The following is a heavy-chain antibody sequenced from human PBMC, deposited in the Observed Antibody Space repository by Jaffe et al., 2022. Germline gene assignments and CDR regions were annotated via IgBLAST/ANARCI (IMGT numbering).Heavy chain of an antibody. J-gene: IGHJ3*02. V-gene: IGHV4-59*12. CDR1: GGSISNYY. D-gene: IGHD3-22*01. CDR3: ARDRHSSGYYGDIIDSFDI. Sequence: QVQLQESGPGLVKPWETLSLTCNVSGGSISNYYWSWIRQPPGKGLEWIAYIYSSGITNYNPSLKSRVTISVDTSKNQFSLKLSSVTAADTAVYYCARDRHSSGYYGDIIDSFDIWGQGTMVTVSS. CDR2: IYSSGIT.